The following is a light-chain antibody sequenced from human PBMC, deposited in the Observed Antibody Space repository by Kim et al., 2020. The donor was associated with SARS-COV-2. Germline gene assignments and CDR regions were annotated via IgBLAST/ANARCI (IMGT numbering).Light chain of an antibody. CDR2: DAS. Sequence: ASVGDRVTITCRASQSISNWLVWYQQKPGKAPELLIYDASSLESGVPSRFSGSGSGSEFTLTINSLQPDDFATYYCQQYNSFSMFTFGQGTKLEI. CDR1: QSISNW. V-gene: IGKV1-5*01. J-gene: IGKJ2*01. CDR3: QQYNSFSMFT.